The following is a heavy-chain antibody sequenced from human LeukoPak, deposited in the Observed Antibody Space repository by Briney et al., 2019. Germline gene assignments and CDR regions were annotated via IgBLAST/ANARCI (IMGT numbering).Heavy chain of an antibody. CDR1: VGSFSSFT. V-gene: IGHV1-69*13. J-gene: IGHJ4*02. CDR3: ARDRGDYFDY. D-gene: IGHD3-10*01. Sequence: SVRVSCKASVGSFSSFTISWMRQAPGQGLEWMGGIIPDFGTTYNGQKFQGRLTVTADESTDTAYMNLRGLTSEDTAVYYCARDRGDYFDYWGQGTPVTVSS. CDR2: IIPDFGTT.